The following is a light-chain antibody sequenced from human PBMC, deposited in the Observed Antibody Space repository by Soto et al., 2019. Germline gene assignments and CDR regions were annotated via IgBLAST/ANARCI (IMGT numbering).Light chain of an antibody. V-gene: IGLV2-14*01. CDR3: SSYRTSSTPDV. CDR1: SSDVGGYNY. J-gene: IGLJ1*01. CDR2: EVS. Sequence: QSALTQPASVSGSRGQSITISCTGTSSDVGGYNYVSWYQQHPGKAPKLMIFEVSHRPSGVSSRFSGSKSGNTASLTISGLQAEDEADYYCSSYRTSSTPDVFGTGTKLTVL.